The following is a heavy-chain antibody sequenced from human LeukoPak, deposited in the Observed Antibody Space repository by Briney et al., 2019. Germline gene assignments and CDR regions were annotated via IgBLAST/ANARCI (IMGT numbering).Heavy chain of an antibody. J-gene: IGHJ6*04. D-gene: IGHD3-10*02. Sequence: GGSLRLSCAASGFTFSHYYMTWVRQAPGKGLEWVSYISSSGSTIYYADSVKGRFTISRDNAKNSLYLQMNSLRAEDTAVYYCAELGITMIGGVWGKGTTVTISS. CDR3: AELGITMIGGV. CDR1: GFTFSHYY. V-gene: IGHV3-48*03. CDR2: ISSSGSTI.